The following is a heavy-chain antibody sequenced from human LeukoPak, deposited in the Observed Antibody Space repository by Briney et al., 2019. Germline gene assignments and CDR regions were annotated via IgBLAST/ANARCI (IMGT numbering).Heavy chain of an antibody. D-gene: IGHD6-19*01. CDR3: ARVFPLKVAGFDY. V-gene: IGHV1-18*01. CDR2: ISAYNGNT. Sequence: GASVKVSCNASGYTYTSFGLSWVRQAPGQGLEWMGWISAYNGNTNYAQKLQGRVTMTTDTSTSTAYMDLRSLRSDDTAVYYCARVFPLKVAGFDYWGQGTLVTVSS. CDR1: GYTYTSFG. J-gene: IGHJ4*02.